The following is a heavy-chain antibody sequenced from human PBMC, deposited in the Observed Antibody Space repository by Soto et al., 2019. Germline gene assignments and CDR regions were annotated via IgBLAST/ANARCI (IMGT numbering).Heavy chain of an antibody. CDR2: ISSSGSTI. D-gene: IGHD2-15*01. J-gene: IGHJ6*02. V-gene: IGHV3-48*03. CDR3: AMYCSGGSCYDYYYGMDV. CDR1: GFTFSSYE. Sequence: EVQLVESGGGLVQPGGSLRLSCAASGFTFSSYEMNWVRQAPGKGLEWVSYISSSGSTIYYADSVKGRFTISRDNAKNSLYLQMNSLRAEDTAVYYCAMYCSGGSCYDYYYGMDVWGQGTTVTVSS.